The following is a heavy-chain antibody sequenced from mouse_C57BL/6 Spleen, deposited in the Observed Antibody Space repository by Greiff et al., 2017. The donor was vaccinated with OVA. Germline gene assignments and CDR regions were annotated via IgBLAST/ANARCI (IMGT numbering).Heavy chain of an antibody. CDR2: IHPNSGST. Sequence: QVQLQQPGAELVKPGASVKLSCKASGYTFTSYWMHWVKQRPGQGLEWIGMIHPNSGSTNYNEKFKSKATLTVDTSSRPASMQLSSLTSEDSAVYYGAGENSPYYFDYWGQGTTLTVSS. CDR3: AGENSPYYFDY. V-gene: IGHV1-64*01. CDR1: GYTFTSYW. J-gene: IGHJ2*01.